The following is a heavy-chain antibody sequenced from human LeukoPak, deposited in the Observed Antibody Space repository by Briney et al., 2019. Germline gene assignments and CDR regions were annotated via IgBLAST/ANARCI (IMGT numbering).Heavy chain of an antibody. V-gene: IGHV3-30*18. CDR3: AKRGVGYSSGWLDPDY. CDR1: GFTFSSYG. CDR2: ISYDGSNK. Sequence: PGRSLRLSCAASGFTFSSYGMHWVRQAPGKGLEWVAVISYDGSNKYYADSVKGRFTISRDNSKNTLYLQMNSLRAEDTAVYYCAKRGVGYSSGWLDPDYWGQGTLVTVSS. D-gene: IGHD6-19*01. J-gene: IGHJ4*02.